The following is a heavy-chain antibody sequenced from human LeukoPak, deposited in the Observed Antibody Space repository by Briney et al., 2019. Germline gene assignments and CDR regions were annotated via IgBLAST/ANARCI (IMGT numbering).Heavy chain of an antibody. CDR2: INYSGNT. CDR3: ARGSSFHNY. J-gene: IGHJ4*02. V-gene: IGHV4-39*07. Sequence: SETLSLTCIVSGDSISDNTYYWGWVRQPPGKGLEWIGSINYSGNTYYNVSLKSRVNISIDTSKSQFFLKMKSVTAADTALYYCARGSSFHNYWGQGTLVTVSS. D-gene: IGHD6-6*01. CDR1: GDSISDNTYY.